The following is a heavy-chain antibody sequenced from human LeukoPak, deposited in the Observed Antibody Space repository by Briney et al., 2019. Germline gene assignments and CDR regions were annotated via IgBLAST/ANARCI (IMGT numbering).Heavy chain of an antibody. Sequence: ASVKVSCEASGYTFTSYGISWVRQAPGQGLEWMGWISAYNGNTNYAQKLQGRVTMTTDTSTSTAYMELRSLRSDDTAVYYCARDVTSDYYDSRMIDYWGQGTLVTVSS. D-gene: IGHD3-22*01. CDR3: ARDVTSDYYDSRMIDY. J-gene: IGHJ4*02. CDR2: ISAYNGNT. V-gene: IGHV1-18*01. CDR1: GYTFTSYG.